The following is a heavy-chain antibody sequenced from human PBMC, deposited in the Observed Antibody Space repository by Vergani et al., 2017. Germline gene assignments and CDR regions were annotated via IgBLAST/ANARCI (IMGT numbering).Heavy chain of an antibody. D-gene: IGHD3-22*01. Sequence: QVQLQESGPGLVKHSQTLSLTCTVSGGSISSGDYYWSWIRQPPGKGLEWIGYIYYSGSTYYNPSLKSRVTISVDTSKNQFSLKLSSGTAADTAVYYCARHGNNDSSGYYYGFDYWGQGTLVTVSS. CDR1: GGSISSGDYY. CDR2: IYYSGST. V-gene: IGHV4-30-4*01. CDR3: ARHGNNDSSGYYYGFDY. J-gene: IGHJ4*02.